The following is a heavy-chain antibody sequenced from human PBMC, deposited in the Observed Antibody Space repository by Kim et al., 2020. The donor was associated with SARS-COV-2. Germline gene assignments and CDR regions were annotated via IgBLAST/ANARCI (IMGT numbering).Heavy chain of an antibody. Sequence: SVKVSCKASGGTFSSYAISWVRQAPGQGLEWMGGIIPIFGTANYAQKFQGRVTITADESTSTAYMELSSLRSEDTAVYYCARERGYGSGPFDYWGQGTLVTVSS. D-gene: IGHD3-10*01. CDR1: GGTFSSYA. CDR3: ARERGYGSGPFDY. V-gene: IGHV1-69*13. CDR2: IIPIFGTA. J-gene: IGHJ4*02.